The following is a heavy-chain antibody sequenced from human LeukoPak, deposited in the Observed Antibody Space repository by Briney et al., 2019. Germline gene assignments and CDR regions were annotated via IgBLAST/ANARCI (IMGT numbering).Heavy chain of an antibody. J-gene: IGHJ1*01. Sequence: GASVKVSCKASGYSFSSYGITWVRQAPGQGLEWMGWISVYDGNTDYAQKIQGRVTMTTDTSTSTAYMELRSLRSDDTAVYYCARDPSITGTMAEYFQHWGQGTLVTVSS. CDR2: ISVYDGNT. CDR3: ARDPSITGTMAEYFQH. D-gene: IGHD1-7*01. V-gene: IGHV1-18*01. CDR1: GYSFSSYG.